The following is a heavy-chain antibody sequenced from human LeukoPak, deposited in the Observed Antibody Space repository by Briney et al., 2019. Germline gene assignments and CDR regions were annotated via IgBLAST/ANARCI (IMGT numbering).Heavy chain of an antibody. CDR3: AKDHLGYYYMDV. D-gene: IGHD7-27*01. CDR1: GFTVSSNY. Sequence: GGSLRLSCAASGFTVSSNYMSWVRQAPGKGLEWVSVLYRGGGTAYADSVKGRFTISRDNSKNTVYLQMNSLRAEDTAVYYCAKDHLGYYYMDVWGKGTTVTVSS. J-gene: IGHJ6*03. CDR2: LYRGGGT. V-gene: IGHV3-66*01.